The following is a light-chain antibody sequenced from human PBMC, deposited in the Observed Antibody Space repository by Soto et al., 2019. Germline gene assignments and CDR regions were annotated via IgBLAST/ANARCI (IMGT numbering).Light chain of an antibody. CDR1: QSVSSSY. CDR3: QQYGSSPWP. Sequence: EIVLTQSPGTLSLSPGERATLSCRASQSVSSSYLAWYQQKPGQAPRLLIYGASSRATGIPDRFSGSGSRPDFTLPISRLEPEDFAVYSCQQYGSSPWPFGQGTKVEIK. J-gene: IGKJ1*01. CDR2: GAS. V-gene: IGKV3-20*01.